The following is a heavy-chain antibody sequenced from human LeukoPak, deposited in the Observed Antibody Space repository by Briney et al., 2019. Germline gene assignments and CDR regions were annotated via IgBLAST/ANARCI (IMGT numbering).Heavy chain of an antibody. Sequence: SETLSLTCTVSGGSISSYYWSWIRQPAGKGLEWIGRIYTSGSTNYNPSLKSRVTMSVDTSKNQFSLKLSSVTAADTAVYYCARVWPRPGIAAAGLYYFDYWGQGTLVTVSS. V-gene: IGHV4-4*07. CDR1: GGSISSYY. J-gene: IGHJ4*02. CDR3: ARVWPRPGIAAAGLYYFDY. D-gene: IGHD6-13*01. CDR2: IYTSGST.